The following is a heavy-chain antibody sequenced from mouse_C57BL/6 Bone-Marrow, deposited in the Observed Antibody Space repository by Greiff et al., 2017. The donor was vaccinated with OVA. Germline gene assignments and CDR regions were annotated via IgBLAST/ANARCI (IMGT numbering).Heavy chain of an antibody. D-gene: IGHD2-3*01. V-gene: IGHV1-82*01. CDR2: IYPGDGDT. CDR3: SRIYDGYYVDY. J-gene: IGHJ2*01. CDR1: GYAFSSSW. Sequence: VKLVESGPELVKPGASVKISCKASGYAFSSSWMNWVKQRPGKGLEWIGRIYPGDGDTNYNGKFKGKATLTADKSSSTAYMQLSSLTSEDSAVYFCSRIYDGYYVDYWGQGTTLTVSS.